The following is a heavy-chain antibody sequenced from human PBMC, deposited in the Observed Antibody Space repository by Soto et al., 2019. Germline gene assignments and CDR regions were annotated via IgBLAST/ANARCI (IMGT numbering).Heavy chain of an antibody. CDR3: ARRGGGNYSPFYYYYYMDV. Sequence: GGSLRLSCAASGFTFSSYAMNWVRQAPGKGLEWVSAISGSGGSTYYADSVKGRFTISRDNSKNTLYLQMNSLRAEDTAVYYCARRGGGNYSPFYYYYYMDVWGNGTTVTVSS. CDR1: GFTFSSYA. V-gene: IGHV3-23*01. J-gene: IGHJ6*03. D-gene: IGHD4-4*01. CDR2: ISGSGGST.